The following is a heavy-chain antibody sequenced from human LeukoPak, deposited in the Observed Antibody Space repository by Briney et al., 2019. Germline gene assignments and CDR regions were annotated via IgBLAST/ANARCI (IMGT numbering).Heavy chain of an antibody. Sequence: GGSLRLSCAASGFTFSSYGMHWVRQAPGKGLEWVAFIRYDGSNKYYADSVKGRFTISRDNSKNTLYLQMNSLRAEDTAVYYCAKDLGDTMVRGVIIEYYFDYWGQGTLVTVSS. J-gene: IGHJ4*02. CDR1: GFTFSSYG. CDR3: AKDLGDTMVRGVIIEYYFDY. D-gene: IGHD3-10*01. CDR2: IRYDGSNK. V-gene: IGHV3-30*02.